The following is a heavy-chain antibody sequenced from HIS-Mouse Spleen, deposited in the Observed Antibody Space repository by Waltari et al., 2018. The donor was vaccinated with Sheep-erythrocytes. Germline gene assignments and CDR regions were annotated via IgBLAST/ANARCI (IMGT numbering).Heavy chain of an antibody. V-gene: IGHV3-21*01. Sequence: EVQLVESGGGLVKPGVSLRLSSAASGSTFSTCTISWVRQAPGKGLEWVSSISSSSSYIYYADSVKGRFTISRDNAKNSLYLQMNSLRAEDTAVYYCARVASGATFDYWGQGTLVTVSS. CDR1: GSTFSTCT. CDR3: ARVASGATFDY. D-gene: IGHD1-26*01. CDR2: ISSSSSYI. J-gene: IGHJ4*02.